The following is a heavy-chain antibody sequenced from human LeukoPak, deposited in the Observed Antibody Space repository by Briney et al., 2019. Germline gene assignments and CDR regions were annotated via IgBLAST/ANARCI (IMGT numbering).Heavy chain of an antibody. J-gene: IGHJ4*02. Sequence: PGGSLRLACAASGFTVNKKYLSWVRQAPGKGLEWVSIIAGAGSTFYADSVKGRFTISRDNSKNTLFLQMTSLRVDNTAVYFCARGASYLYDSSGYFDLWGQGTLVTVSS. CDR1: GFTVNKKY. V-gene: IGHV3-66*01. D-gene: IGHD3-22*01. CDR2: IAGAGST. CDR3: ARGASYLYDSSGYFDL.